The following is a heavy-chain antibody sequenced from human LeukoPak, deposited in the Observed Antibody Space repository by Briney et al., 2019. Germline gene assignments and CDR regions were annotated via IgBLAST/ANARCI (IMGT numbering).Heavy chain of an antibody. V-gene: IGHV1-18*01. CDR2: ISGFNGNT. CDR1: GYTFTNIG. CDR3: ARETLDF. J-gene: IGHJ4*02. Sequence: ASVKVSCKTSGYTFTNIGIIWVRQVPGQGLEWMGWISGFNGNTNYAPKLQGRVTMTRDTSTTTGYMELRNLRSDDTAVYYCARETLDFWGQGTLVTVSS.